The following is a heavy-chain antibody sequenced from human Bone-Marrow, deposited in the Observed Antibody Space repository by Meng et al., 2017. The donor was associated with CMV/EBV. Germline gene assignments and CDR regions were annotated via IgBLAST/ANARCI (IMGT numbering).Heavy chain of an antibody. CDR2: RYPGEAKN. CDR3: ARRYNGPYYYNWCIDL. D-gene: IGHD4/OR15-4a*01. CDR1: DRVANDG. J-gene: IGHJ2*01. Sequence: DRVANDGSGRMRREHGKGLEWRGTRYPGEAKNRYSPSIKGQVTISVDKSINTAYLKLSSLKASDTAMYYCARRYNGPYYYNWCIDLWGRGTLVTVSS. V-gene: IGHV5-51*01.